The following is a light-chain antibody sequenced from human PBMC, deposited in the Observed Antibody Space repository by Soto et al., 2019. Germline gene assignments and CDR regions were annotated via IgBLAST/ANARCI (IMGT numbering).Light chain of an antibody. CDR2: DVS. J-gene: IGLJ2*01. Sequence: QSALTQPASVSGSPGQSITISCTRTSSDIGAYNYVSWYQQHPGKVPKLMIYDVSNRPSGVSYRFSASKSGNTASLTISGLQAEDEADYYCTSYTSSSTVVFGGGTKLTVL. CDR1: SSDIGAYNY. CDR3: TSYTSSSTVV. V-gene: IGLV2-14*01.